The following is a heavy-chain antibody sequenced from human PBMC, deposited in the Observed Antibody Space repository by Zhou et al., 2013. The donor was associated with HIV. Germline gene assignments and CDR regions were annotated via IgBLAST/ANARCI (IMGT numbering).Heavy chain of an antibody. D-gene: IGHD3-10*01. V-gene: IGHV1-18*01. CDR2: ISAYNGNT. Sequence: QIQLVQSGPEVKKPGASVKVSCKASGYTFTSYGISWVRQAPGQGLEWMGWISAYNGNTNYAQKLQGRVTMTTDTSTSTAYMELRSLRSDDTAVYYCARDPATAGFGELPRSWFDPWGQGTLVTVSS. J-gene: IGHJ5*02. CDR3: ARDPATAGFGELPRSWFDP. CDR1: GYTFTSYG.